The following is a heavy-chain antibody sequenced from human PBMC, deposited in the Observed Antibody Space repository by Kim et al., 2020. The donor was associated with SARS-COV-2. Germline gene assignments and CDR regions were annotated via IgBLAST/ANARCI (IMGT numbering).Heavy chain of an antibody. CDR3: ARGRQQGGYFDWLSSNYYYGMDV. D-gene: IGHD3-9*01. V-gene: IGHV4-34*01. Sequence: SETLSLTYAVYGGSFSGYYWSWIRQPPGKGLEWIGEINHSGSTNYNPSLKSRVTISVDTSKNQFSLKLSSVTAADTAVYYCARGRQQGGYFDWLSSNYYYGMDVWGQGTTVTVSS. J-gene: IGHJ6*02. CDR2: INHSGST. CDR1: GGSFSGYY.